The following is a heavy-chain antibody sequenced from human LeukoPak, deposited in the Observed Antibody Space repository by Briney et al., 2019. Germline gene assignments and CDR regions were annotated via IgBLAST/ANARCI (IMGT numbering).Heavy chain of an antibody. Sequence: NSGVSLRLSCAASGFTLSSYIMNWVRQAPGKGLEWVSSISSSSSYLYYEDSVKGRFTISRDNAKNSLYLQMNSLRAEDTAVYYCARSIVDYYYMDVWGKGTTVTVSS. V-gene: IGHV3-21*01. J-gene: IGHJ6*03. CDR1: GFTLSSYI. CDR2: ISSSSSYL. CDR3: ARSIVDYYYMDV. D-gene: IGHD3-16*02.